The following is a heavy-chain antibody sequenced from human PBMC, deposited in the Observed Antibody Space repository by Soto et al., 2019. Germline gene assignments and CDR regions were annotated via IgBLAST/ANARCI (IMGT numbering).Heavy chain of an antibody. CDR3: AGQLATAGTVYTLSYGMDL. D-gene: IGHD6-13*01. Sequence: PGESLKISWTGSGYSFSSYWISWVRQLPGKGLEWMGRIDPSDSYTKYSPSFQGHVSISADKSISTVYLQWSSLEASDTAMYYCAGQLATAGTVYTLSYGMDLWGQGTTVTVSS. J-gene: IGHJ6*02. CDR1: GYSFSSYW. CDR2: IDPSDSYT. V-gene: IGHV5-10-1*01.